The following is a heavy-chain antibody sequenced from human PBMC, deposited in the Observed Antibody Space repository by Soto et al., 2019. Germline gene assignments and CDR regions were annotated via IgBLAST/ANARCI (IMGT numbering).Heavy chain of an antibody. D-gene: IGHD5-12*01. Sequence: GESLKISCKGSGYSFNSYWISWVRQMPGKGLEWMGRIDPSDSYINYNPSFQGHVTISADKSISTAYLQWNSLKASDTAMYYCARLYDYHLPTFSGMDVWGPGTTVTVSS. CDR2: IDPSDSYI. CDR3: ARLYDYHLPTFSGMDV. V-gene: IGHV5-10-1*01. CDR1: GYSFNSYW. J-gene: IGHJ6*02.